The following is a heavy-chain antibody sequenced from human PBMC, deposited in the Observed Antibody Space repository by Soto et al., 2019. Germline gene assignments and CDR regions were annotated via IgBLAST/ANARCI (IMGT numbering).Heavy chain of an antibody. V-gene: IGHV3-23*01. CDR3: ANDCSPELGDYADAFDI. CDR2: ISGSGGST. D-gene: IGHD4-17*01. CDR1: GFTFSSYA. J-gene: IGHJ3*02. Sequence: GGSLRLSCAASGFTFSSYAMSWVRQAPGKGLEWVSAISGSGGSTYYADSVKGRFTISRDNSKNTLYLQMNSLRAEDTAVYYCANDCSPELGDYADAFDIWGHGTLVT.